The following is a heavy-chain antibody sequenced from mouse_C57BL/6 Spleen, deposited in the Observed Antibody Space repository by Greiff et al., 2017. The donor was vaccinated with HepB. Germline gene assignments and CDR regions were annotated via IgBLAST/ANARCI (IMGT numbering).Heavy chain of an antibody. D-gene: IGHD1-1*01. CDR3: ARRNYYGSSPYYAMDY. J-gene: IGHJ4*01. CDR2: IDPSDSNT. CDR1: GYTFTSYW. Sequence: VQLQQSGAELVMPGASVKLSCKASGYTFTSYWMHWVKQRPGQGLEWIGEIDPSDSNTNYNQKFKGKSTLTVDKSSSTAYMQLSSLTSEDSAVYYCARRNYYGSSPYYAMDYWGQGTSVTVSS. V-gene: IGHV1-69*01.